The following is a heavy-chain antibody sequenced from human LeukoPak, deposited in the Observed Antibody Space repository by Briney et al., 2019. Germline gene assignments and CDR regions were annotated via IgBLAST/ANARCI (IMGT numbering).Heavy chain of an antibody. J-gene: IGHJ4*02. D-gene: IGHD3-10*01. CDR2: ISYDGSNK. CDR3: ARERITNGREDFDY. Sequence: GGSLRLSCAASGFTFSSYAMHWVRQAPGKGLEWVAVISYDGSNKYYADSVKGRFTISRDNSKNTLYLQMNSLKTEDTAVYYCARERITNGREDFDYWGQGTLVTVSS. V-gene: IGHV3-30-3*01. CDR1: GFTFSSYA.